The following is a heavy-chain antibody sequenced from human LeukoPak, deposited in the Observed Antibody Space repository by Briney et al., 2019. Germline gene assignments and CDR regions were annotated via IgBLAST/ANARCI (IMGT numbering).Heavy chain of an antibody. V-gene: IGHV3-30-3*01. CDR3: ATELEIFGVVPGIVP. CDR1: GFTFSSYA. J-gene: IGHJ5*02. D-gene: IGHD3-3*01. CDR2: ISYDGSNK. Sequence: GGSLRLSCAASGFTFSSYAMHWVRQAPGKGLEWVAVISYDGSNKYYADSVKGRFTISRDNSKNTLYLQMNSLRAEDTAVYYCATELEIFGVVPGIVPWGQGTLVTVSS.